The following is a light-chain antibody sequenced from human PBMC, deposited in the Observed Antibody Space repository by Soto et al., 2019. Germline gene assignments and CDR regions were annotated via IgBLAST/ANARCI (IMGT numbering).Light chain of an antibody. CDR3: QQTYSTPPT. CDR1: QSISTY. V-gene: IGKV1-39*01. Sequence: IQMTQSPSSPSASVGDRITITCRASQSISTYLNWYQQKAGLAPKLLIYAASSLQSGVPSRFSGSGSGTDFTLTISSLQPEDFATYYCQQTYSTPPTFGQGTKVDI. J-gene: IGKJ1*01. CDR2: AAS.